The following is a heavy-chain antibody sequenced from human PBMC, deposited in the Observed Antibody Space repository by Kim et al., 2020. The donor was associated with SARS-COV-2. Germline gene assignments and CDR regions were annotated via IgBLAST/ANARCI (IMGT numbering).Heavy chain of an antibody. J-gene: IGHJ4*02. CDR1: GGSISSYY. CDR2: IYYSGST. Sequence: SETLSLTCTVSGGSISSYYWSWIRQPPGKGLEWIGYIYYSGSTNYNPSLKSRVTISVDTSKNQFSLKLSSVTAADTAVYYCARQQQLDFDYWGQGTLVTVSS. CDR3: ARQQQLDFDY. D-gene: IGHD6-13*01. V-gene: IGHV4-59*01.